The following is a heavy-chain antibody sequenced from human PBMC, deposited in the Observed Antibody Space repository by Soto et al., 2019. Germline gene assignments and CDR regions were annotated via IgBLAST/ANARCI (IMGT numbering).Heavy chain of an antibody. CDR1: GGSISSYY. CDR2: IFHSGST. V-gene: IGHV4-59*01. J-gene: IGHJ4*02. Sequence: SETLSLTCTVSGGSISSYYWSWIRQPPGEGLEWIGYIFHSGSTKYNPSLKSRVTISVDMSKNQFSLKLSSVTAADTAVYYCGRSRDNGYYTYFDYGGQGPLFTVPS. CDR3: GRSRDNGYYTYFDY. D-gene: IGHD3-22*01.